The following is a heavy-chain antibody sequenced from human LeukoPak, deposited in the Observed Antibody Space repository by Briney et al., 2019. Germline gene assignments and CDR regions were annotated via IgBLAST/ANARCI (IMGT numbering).Heavy chain of an antibody. CDR1: GGSFIGFH. J-gene: IGHJ4*02. Sequence: TSETLSLTCAVYGGSFIGFHWNWIRQPPGKGLEWIGDINHSGSTNYNPSLTSRVTISVDPSKNQFPLNLSSVTAADAAVYYCVCGGVYTNFDYWGQGTLVTVSS. CDR2: INHSGST. V-gene: IGHV4-34*01. D-gene: IGHD6-13*01. CDR3: VCGGVYTNFDY.